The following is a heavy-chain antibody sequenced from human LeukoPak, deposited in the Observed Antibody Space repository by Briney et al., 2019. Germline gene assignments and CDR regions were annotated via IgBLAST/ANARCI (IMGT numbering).Heavy chain of an antibody. CDR3: ARGYYDSSEWFDP. CDR1: GGSISSGGYY. Sequence: SETLSLTCTVSGGSISSGGYYWSWIRQHPGKGLEWIGYIYYSGSTYYNPSLKSRVTISVDTSKNQFSLKLSSVTAADTAVYYCARGYYDSSEWFDPWGQGTLVTVSS. V-gene: IGHV4-31*03. D-gene: IGHD3-22*01. J-gene: IGHJ5*02. CDR2: IYYSGST.